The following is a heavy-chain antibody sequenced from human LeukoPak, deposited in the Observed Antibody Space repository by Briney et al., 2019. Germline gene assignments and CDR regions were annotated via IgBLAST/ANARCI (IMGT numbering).Heavy chain of an antibody. V-gene: IGHV3-21*01. CDR2: ISSSSSYI. CDR1: GFTFSGYS. CDR3: ARDWSPKMTTVTNIDY. D-gene: IGHD4-11*01. J-gene: IGHJ4*02. Sequence: PGGSLRLSCAASGFTFSGYSMNWVRQAPGKGLEWVSSISSSSSYIYYADSVKGRFTISRDNAKNSLYLQMNSLRVEDTAVYYCARDWSPKMTTVTNIDYWGQGTLVTVSS.